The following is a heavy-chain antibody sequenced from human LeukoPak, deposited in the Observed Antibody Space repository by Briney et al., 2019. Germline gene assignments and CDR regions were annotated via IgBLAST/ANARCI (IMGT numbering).Heavy chain of an antibody. CDR3: CYEVDY. CDR1: GFTVSSNG. CDR2: ISGGST. Sequence: GGSLRLSCAASGFTVSSNGMSWVRQAPGKGLEWVSSISGGSTYYADSRKGRFTISRDNSKNTLHLQMNSPRAEDTLPDTSCYEVDYWGQGTLVTVSS. V-gene: IGHV3-38-3*01. D-gene: IGHD2-2*01. J-gene: IGHJ4*02.